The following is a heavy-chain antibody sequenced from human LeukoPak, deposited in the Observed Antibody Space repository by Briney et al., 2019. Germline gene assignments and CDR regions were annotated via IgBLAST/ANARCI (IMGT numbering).Heavy chain of an antibody. D-gene: IGHD3-10*01. Sequence: SETLSLTCTVSGGSISSGGYYWSWIRQHPGKGLEWIGYIYYSGSTYYNPSLKSRVTISVDTSKNQFSLKLSSVTAADTAVYYCARVLITLVRVVDPWGQGTLVTVSS. CDR2: IYYSGST. J-gene: IGHJ5*02. CDR1: GGSISSGGYY. V-gene: IGHV4-31*03. CDR3: ARVLITLVRVVDP.